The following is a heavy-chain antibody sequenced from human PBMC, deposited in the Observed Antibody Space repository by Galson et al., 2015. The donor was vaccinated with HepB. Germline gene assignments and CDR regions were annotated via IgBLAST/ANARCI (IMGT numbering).Heavy chain of an antibody. D-gene: IGHD4/OR15-4a*01. CDR2: ISPYNGSA. J-gene: IGHJ3*02. Sequence: SVKVSCKASGYTFTNYGVTWVRQAPGQGLEGMGWISPYNGSAYYAQKFEGRVTMTTDTSTTTAYMELRSLKSDDTAVYYCGRIDYGGGGYGVDIWGQENMVTVSS. CDR1: GYTFTNYG. CDR3: GRIDYGGGGYGVDI. V-gene: IGHV1-18*04.